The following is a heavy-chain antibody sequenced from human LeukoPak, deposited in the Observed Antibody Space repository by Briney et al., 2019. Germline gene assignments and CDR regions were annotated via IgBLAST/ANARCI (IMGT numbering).Heavy chain of an antibody. D-gene: IGHD6-19*01. CDR2: IIPILGIA. Sequence: SVKVSCKASGGTFSSYAISWVRQAPGQGLEWMGRIIPILGIANYAQKFQGRVTITADKSTSTAYMELSSLRSEDTAVYYCARDRVTKQWLVRDYYYGTDVWGQGTTVTVSS. CDR1: GGTFSSYA. J-gene: IGHJ6*02. V-gene: IGHV1-69*04. CDR3: ARDRVTKQWLVRDYYYGTDV.